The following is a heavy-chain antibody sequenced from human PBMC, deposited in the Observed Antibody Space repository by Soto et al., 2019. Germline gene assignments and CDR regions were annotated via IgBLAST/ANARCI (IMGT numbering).Heavy chain of an antibody. CDR1: GGSVSSSSYY. V-gene: IGHV4-39*07. CDR3: ASDQGGDCYDY. Sequence: SETLSLTCTVSGGSVSSSSYYWGWIRQPPGKGLELIGSIYYSGSTYYNPSLKSRVTISVDTSKNQFSLKLSSVTAADTAVYYCASDQGGDCYDYWGQGPLVTVSS. J-gene: IGHJ4*02. D-gene: IGHD2-21*01. CDR2: IYYSGST.